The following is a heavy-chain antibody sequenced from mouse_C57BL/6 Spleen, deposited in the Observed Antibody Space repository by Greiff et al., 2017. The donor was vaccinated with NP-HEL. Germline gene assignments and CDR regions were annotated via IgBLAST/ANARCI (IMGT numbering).Heavy chain of an antibody. D-gene: IGHD3-2*02. CDR1: GYTFTSYW. CDR2: IYPSDSET. V-gene: IGHV1-61*01. J-gene: IGHJ3*01. Sequence: QVQLQQPGAELVRPGSSVKLSCKASGYTFTSYWMAWVKQRPGQGLEWIGNIYPSDSETHYNQKFKDKATLTVDKSSSTAYMQLSSLTSEDSAVYYCARRDSSGYVDWAYWGQGTLVTVSA. CDR3: ARRDSSGYVDWAY.